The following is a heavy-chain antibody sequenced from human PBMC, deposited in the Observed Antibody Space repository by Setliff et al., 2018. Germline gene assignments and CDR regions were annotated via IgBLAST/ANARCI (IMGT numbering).Heavy chain of an antibody. D-gene: IGHD3-22*01. CDR1: GGSISGGGYY. CDR2: IYYSGST. J-gene: IGHJ3*02. V-gene: IGHV4-31*03. CDR3: ARSGYYSIDAFDI. Sequence: SETLSLTCTVSGGSISGGGYYWSWIRQHPRKGLEWIGYIYYSGSTNYTPSLKSRVTLSVDTSRNHFSLKLNSVTAADTAVYYCARSGYYSIDAFDIWGQGTLVTVS.